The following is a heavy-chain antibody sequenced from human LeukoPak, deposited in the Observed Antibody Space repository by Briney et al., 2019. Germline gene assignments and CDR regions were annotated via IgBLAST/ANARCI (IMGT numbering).Heavy chain of an antibody. CDR2: IRRAVDTT. V-gene: IGHV3-23*01. J-gene: IGHJ4*02. CDR3: AKHFCTGLDCSLFDS. CDR1: GFTMSNYG. D-gene: IGHD3/OR15-3a*01. Sequence: GGSLRLSCAASGFTMSNYGVSWVRQAPGKGLEWVPGIRRAVDTTHYADSVKGRFIISRDNSKNTLSLQLNSLRPEDTALYYCAKHFCTGLDCSLFDSWGQGTLVTVSS.